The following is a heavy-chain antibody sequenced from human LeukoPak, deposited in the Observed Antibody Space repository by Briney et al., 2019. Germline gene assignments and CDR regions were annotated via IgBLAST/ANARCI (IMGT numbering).Heavy chain of an antibody. J-gene: IGHJ4*02. D-gene: IGHD3-10*01. CDR1: GFTFSSYS. CDR3: VRGWRNFDY. V-gene: IGHV3-23*01. CDR2: ISASGRST. Sequence: GGSLRLSCAASGFTFSSYSMNWVRQAPGKGLEWVSVISASGRSTYYADSVKGRFTISRDNSKNTLYLQMNSLRAEDTAVYNCVRGWRNFDYWGQGTLVTVSS.